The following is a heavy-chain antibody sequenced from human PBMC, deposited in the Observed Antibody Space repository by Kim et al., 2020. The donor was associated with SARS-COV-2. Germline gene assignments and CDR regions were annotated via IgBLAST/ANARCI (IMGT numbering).Heavy chain of an antibody. D-gene: IGHD3-10*01. CDR3: ASGDFGEPLDY. CDR1: GFSVTNKY. V-gene: IGHV3-53*01. CDR2: FYTDGNI. J-gene: IGHJ4*02. Sequence: GGSLRLSCAASGFSVTNKYMNWVRQAPGKGLEWVSVFYTDGNIYYADSVMDRFTISRDSSKNTLYHLMNSLRADDTAVYYCASGDFGEPLDYWGKGTLVSVSS.